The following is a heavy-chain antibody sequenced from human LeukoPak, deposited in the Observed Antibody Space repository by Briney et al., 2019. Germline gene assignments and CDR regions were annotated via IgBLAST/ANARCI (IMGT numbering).Heavy chain of an antibody. V-gene: IGHV4-59*12. CDR2: IYYSGST. CDR3: ARDPGNLIRYDY. CDR1: GGSISSYY. Sequence: PSETLSLTCTVSGGSISSYYWSWIRQPPGKGLEWIAYIYYSGSTNYNPSLKSRVTISVDTSKNQFSLKLSSATAADTAVYYCARDPGNLIRYDYWGQGTLVTVSS. J-gene: IGHJ4*02. D-gene: IGHD1-1*01.